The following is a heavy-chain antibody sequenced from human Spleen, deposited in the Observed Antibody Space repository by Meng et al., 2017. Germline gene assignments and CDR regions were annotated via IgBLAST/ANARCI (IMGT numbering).Heavy chain of an antibody. CDR2: INPNSGGT. J-gene: IGHJ4*02. D-gene: IGHD3-9*01. CDR3: ARDTSVARYFDWLLPFDY. Sequence: ASVKVSCKASGYTFTGYYMHWVRQAPGQGLEWMGWINPNSGGTNYAQKFQGRVTMTRDTSISTAYMELSRLRSDDTAVYYCARDTSVARYFDWLLPFDYWGQGTLVTVSS. CDR1: GYTFTGYY. V-gene: IGHV1-2*02.